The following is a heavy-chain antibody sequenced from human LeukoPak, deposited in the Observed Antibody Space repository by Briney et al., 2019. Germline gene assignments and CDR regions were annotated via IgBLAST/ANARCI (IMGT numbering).Heavy chain of an antibody. CDR2: IYYSGRT. CDR3: ARGRAEWPRSGFFYFDY. CDR1: GYSISSGYY. V-gene: IGHV4-38-2*02. Sequence: PSETLSLTCTVSGYSISSGYYWGWIRQPPGKGLEWIGYIYYSGRTSYNPSLKSRVTISVDTSKNQFSLKLSSVTAADTAVYYCARGRAEWPRSGFFYFDYWGQGTLVTVSS. D-gene: IGHD3-3*01. J-gene: IGHJ4*02.